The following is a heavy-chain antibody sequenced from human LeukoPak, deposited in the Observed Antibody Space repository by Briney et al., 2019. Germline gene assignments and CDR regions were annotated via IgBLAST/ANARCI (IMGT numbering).Heavy chain of an antibody. CDR3: ARMNSITIFGVGTL. J-gene: IGHJ4*02. Sequence: ASVKVSCKASGYTFTSYGISWVRQAPGQGLEWMGWISAYNGNTNYAQKLQGRVTMTTDTSTSTAYVELRSLRSDDTAVYYCARMNSITIFGVGTLWGQGTLVTVSS. D-gene: IGHD3-3*01. V-gene: IGHV1-18*01. CDR2: ISAYNGNT. CDR1: GYTFTSYG.